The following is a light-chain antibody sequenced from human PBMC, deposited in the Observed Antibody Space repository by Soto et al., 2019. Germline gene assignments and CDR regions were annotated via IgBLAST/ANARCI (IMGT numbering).Light chain of an antibody. CDR1: SSDVGGYNY. Sequence: QSALAQPASVSGSPGQSITISCTGTSSDVGGYNYVSWYQHHADKAPQLMIYEVTDRPSGVSNLFSGSKSGNTASLTISGLQAEDEADYYCSSYTTSSTLGVLFGGGTKLTVL. V-gene: IGLV2-14*01. J-gene: IGLJ2*01. CDR3: SSYTTSSTLGVL. CDR2: EVT.